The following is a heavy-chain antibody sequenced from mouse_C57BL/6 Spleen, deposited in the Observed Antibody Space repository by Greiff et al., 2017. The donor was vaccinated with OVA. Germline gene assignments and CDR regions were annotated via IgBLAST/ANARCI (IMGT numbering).Heavy chain of an antibody. J-gene: IGHJ2*01. CDR2: IRSGSSTI. CDR1: GFTFSDYG. V-gene: IGHV5-17*01. Sequence: DVKLVESGGGLVKPGGSLKLSCAASGFTFSDYGMHWVRQAPEQGLEWVAYIRSGSSTIYYADTVKGRFTISRDNAKNTLFLQMTSLRSEDTAMYYCARGGIDYWGQGTTLTVSS. CDR3: ARGGIDY.